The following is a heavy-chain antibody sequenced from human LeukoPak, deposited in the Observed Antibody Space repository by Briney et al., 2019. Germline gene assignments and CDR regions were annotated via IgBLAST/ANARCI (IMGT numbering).Heavy chain of an antibody. CDR3: ERRWANGDVFDI. V-gene: IGHV4-59*01. CDR2: IYYSGST. CDR1: GGSISSYY. D-gene: IGHD2-8*01. Sequence: SETLSLTCTVSGGSISSYYWSWLRQPPGKGLEWIGYIYYSGSTNYNPSLKSRVTISVDTANNHFSLKLSSVTAADTAVYYCERRWANGDVFDIWGQGTMVTVSS. J-gene: IGHJ3*02.